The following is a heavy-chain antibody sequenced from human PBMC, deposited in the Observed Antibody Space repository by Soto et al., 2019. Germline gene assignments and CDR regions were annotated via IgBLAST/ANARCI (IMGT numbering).Heavy chain of an antibody. CDR2: IYYTGIT. Sequence: PSETLSLTCTVSGASISSYYWSWIRQPPGKGLEWMGYIYYTGITYYNPSLRSRVTISLDTSKNQFSLNLISVTAADTAVYYCETSQKGGVIDPWGRGTLVTVYS. D-gene: IGHD3-10*01. CDR3: ETSQKGGVIDP. V-gene: IGHV4-59*01. CDR1: GASISSYY. J-gene: IGHJ5*02.